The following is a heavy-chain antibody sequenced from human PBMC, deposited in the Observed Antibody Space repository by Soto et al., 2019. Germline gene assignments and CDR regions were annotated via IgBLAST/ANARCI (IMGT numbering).Heavy chain of an antibody. V-gene: IGHV1-69*12. Sequence: QVQLVQSGAEVRKPGSSVKVSCKDSGGTFSNSAITWVRQAHGQGLEWVGGIVPIFGSTNYAQKFQGRVTITADESTSTAYMVLSSLTSEDTAVYSCARDGDLRSDFWSVLSGGGWVAPWGQGTLVTVSS. D-gene: IGHD3-3*01. CDR1: GGTFSNSA. J-gene: IGHJ5*02. CDR2: IVPIFGST. CDR3: ARDGDLRSDFWSVLSGGGWVAP.